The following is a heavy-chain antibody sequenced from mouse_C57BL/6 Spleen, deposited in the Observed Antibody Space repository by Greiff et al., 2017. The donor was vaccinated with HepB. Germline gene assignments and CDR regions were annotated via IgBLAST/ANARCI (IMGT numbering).Heavy chain of an antibody. D-gene: IGHD4-1*01. V-gene: IGHV1-64*01. CDR3: AKANWKGRQY. CDR2: IHPNSGST. J-gene: IGHJ2*01. Sequence: QVQLKQPGAELVKPGASVKLSCKASGYTFTSYWMHWVKQRPGQGLEWIGMIHPNSGSTNYNEKFKSKATLTVDKSSSTAYMQLSSLTSEDSAVYYCAKANWKGRQYCCQVTTLTISS. CDR1: GYTFTSYW.